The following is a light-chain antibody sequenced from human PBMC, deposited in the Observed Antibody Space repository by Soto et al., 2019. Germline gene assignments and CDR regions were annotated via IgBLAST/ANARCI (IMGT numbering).Light chain of an antibody. V-gene: IGKV3-20*01. CDR1: QSVSSSY. J-gene: IGKJ1*01. CDR3: QQYRSSPRT. CDR2: GAS. Sequence: EIVLTQSPGTLSLSPGERATLSCRASQSVSSSYLAWYQQKPGQAPRLLIYGASSMATGIPDRFSGSGSRTDFTLTISRLEPEYFAVYYCQQYRSSPRTVGQGTKVDSK.